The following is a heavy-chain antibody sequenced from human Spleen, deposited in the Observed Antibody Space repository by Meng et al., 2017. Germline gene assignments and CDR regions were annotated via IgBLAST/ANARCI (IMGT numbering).Heavy chain of an antibody. J-gene: IGHJ4*02. Sequence: GGSLRLPCAASGFTFSSYAMHWVRQAPGKGLEWVAVISYDGSNKYYADSVKDRFTISRDNSKNTLYLQMNSLRAEDTAVYYCANKAPVGALDYWGQGTLVTVSS. V-gene: IGHV3-30*07. CDR2: ISYDGSNK. CDR1: GFTFSSYA. D-gene: IGHD1-26*01. CDR3: ANKAPVGALDY.